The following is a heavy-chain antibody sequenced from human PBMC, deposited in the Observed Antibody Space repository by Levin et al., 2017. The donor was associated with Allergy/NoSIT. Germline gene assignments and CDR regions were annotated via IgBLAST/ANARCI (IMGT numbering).Heavy chain of an antibody. CDR1: GGSISSSSYY. Sequence: TSETLSLTCTVSGGSISSSSYYWGWIRQPPGKGLEWIGSIYYSGSTYYNPSLKSRVTISVDTSKNQFSLKLSSVTAADTAVYYCAVDLEMATIGWGQGTLVTVSS. V-gene: IGHV4-39*01. CDR2: IYYSGST. D-gene: IGHD5-24*01. CDR3: AVDLEMATIG. J-gene: IGHJ4*02.